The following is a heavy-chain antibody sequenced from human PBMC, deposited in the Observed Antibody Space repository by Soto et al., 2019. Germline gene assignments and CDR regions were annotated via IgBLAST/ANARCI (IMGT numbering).Heavy chain of an antibody. CDR1: GGSISSGGYY. CDR2: IYYSGST. J-gene: IGHJ4*02. Sequence: SETLSLTCTVSGGSISSGGYYWSWIRQHPGKGLEWIGYIYYSGSTYYNPSLKSRVTISVDTSKNQFSLKLSSVTAADTAVYYCTRWKWSYFDYWGQGTLVTVSS. CDR3: TRWKWSYFDY. V-gene: IGHV4-31*03. D-gene: IGHD3-10*01.